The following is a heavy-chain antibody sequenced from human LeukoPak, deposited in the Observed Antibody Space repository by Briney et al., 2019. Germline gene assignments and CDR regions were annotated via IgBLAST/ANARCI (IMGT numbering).Heavy chain of an antibody. Sequence: SETLSLTCTVSGGSISSYYWSWIRQPPGKVLEWIGYIYYSGSTNYNRSLKSRVTISVDTSKNQFSLKLSSVTAADTAVYYCARLMTVLDAFDIWGQGTMVTVSS. CDR3: ARLMTVLDAFDI. D-gene: IGHD2-8*01. CDR1: GGSISSYY. V-gene: IGHV4-59*01. J-gene: IGHJ3*02. CDR2: IYYSGST.